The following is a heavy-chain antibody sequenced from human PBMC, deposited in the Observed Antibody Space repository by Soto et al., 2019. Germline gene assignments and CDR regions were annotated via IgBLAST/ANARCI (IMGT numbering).Heavy chain of an antibody. CDR3: ARTELPFVY. D-gene: IGHD1-7*01. Sequence: QVQLVESGGGVVQPGRSLRLSCAASGFTFSSYGMHWVRQAPGKGLEWVAVISYDGSNKYYADSVKGRFTISRDNSKNTLYLQMISLRAEDTAVYYCARTELPFVYWGQGTLVTVSS. V-gene: IGHV3-30*03. CDR2: ISYDGSNK. J-gene: IGHJ4*02. CDR1: GFTFSSYG.